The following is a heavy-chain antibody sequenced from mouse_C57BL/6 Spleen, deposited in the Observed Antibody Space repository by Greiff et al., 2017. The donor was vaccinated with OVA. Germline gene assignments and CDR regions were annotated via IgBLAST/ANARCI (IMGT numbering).Heavy chain of an antibody. J-gene: IGHJ4*01. V-gene: IGHV2-2*01. CDR2: IWSGGST. CDR1: GFSLTSYG. CDR3: ARGNLMGGAMDY. Sequence: VKLMESGPGLVQPSQSLSITCTVSGFSLTSYGVHWVRQSPGKGLEWLGVIWSGGSTDYNAAFISRLSISKDNSKSQVFFKMNSLKADDTAIYYGARGNLMGGAMDYWGQGTSVTVSS. D-gene: IGHD1-1*02.